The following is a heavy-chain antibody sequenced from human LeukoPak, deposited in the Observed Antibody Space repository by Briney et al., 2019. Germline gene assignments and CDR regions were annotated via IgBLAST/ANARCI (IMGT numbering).Heavy chain of an antibody. CDR1: GFTFSSYN. J-gene: IGHJ4*02. D-gene: IGHD1-14*01. Sequence: PGGSLRLSCAASGFTFSSYNMNWVRQAPGKGLEWVSSISSSSNYIYYADSVKGRFTISRDNTKNSLFLQMNSLRAEDTAVYYCARHITTPFYFDYWGQGTLVTVSS. CDR2: ISSSSNYI. V-gene: IGHV3-21*01. CDR3: ARHITTPFYFDY.